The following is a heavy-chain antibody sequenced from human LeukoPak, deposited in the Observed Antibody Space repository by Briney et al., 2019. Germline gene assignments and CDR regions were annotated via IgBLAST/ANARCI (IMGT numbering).Heavy chain of an antibody. Sequence: SETLSHTCAVYGGSFSGYYWSWIRQPPGKGLEWIGEINHSGSTNYNPSLKSRVTISVDTSKNQFSLKLSSVTAADTAVYYCATSDYVAAFDIWGQGTMVTVSS. V-gene: IGHV4-34*01. J-gene: IGHJ3*02. CDR2: INHSGST. D-gene: IGHD4-17*01. CDR1: GGSFSGYY. CDR3: ATSDYVAAFDI.